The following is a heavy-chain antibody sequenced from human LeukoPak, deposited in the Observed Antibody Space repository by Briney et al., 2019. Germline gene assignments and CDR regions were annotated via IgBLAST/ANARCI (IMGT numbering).Heavy chain of an antibody. Sequence: GSLRLSCAASGFTFSTYDMNWVRQAPGKGLEWVSSITTTSTLIYYADAVKGRFTISRDNAKNSLYLQMDSLTAEATAVYYCSAAADALDYWGQGTLVTVSS. V-gene: IGHV3-21*01. D-gene: IGHD6-13*01. J-gene: IGHJ4*02. CDR2: ITTTSTLI. CDR3: SAAADALDY. CDR1: GFTFSTYD.